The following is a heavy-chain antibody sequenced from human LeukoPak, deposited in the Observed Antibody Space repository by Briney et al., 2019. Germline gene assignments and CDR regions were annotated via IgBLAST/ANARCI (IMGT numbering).Heavy chain of an antibody. CDR2: IYYSGST. CDR3: ARRLGDLKGYYFDY. D-gene: IGHD3-10*01. J-gene: IGHJ4*02. V-gene: IGHV4-59*08. Sequence: SETLSLTCTVSGGSISTYYWSWIRQPPGKGLEWIGHIYYSGSTNYNPSLKSRVTISVDTSKNQFSLKLSSVTAADTAVYYCARRLGDLKGYYFDYWGQGTLVTVSS. CDR1: GGSISTYY.